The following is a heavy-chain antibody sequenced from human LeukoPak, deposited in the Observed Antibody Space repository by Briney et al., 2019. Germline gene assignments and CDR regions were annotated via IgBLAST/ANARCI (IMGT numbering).Heavy chain of an antibody. D-gene: IGHD2-2*01. CDR3: ARDGRMMDCSSISYSWFDP. CDR2: INPSGGNT. V-gene: IGHV1-46*01. CDR1: GYTFTNYY. Sequence: GASVKVSCKASGYTFTNYYIHWVRQAPGQGLEWMGIINPSGGNTSYAQKFQGRVTMTRDTSTSTVYMELSSLRSEDTAVYYCARDGRMMDCSSISYSWFDPWGQGTLVTVSS. J-gene: IGHJ5*02.